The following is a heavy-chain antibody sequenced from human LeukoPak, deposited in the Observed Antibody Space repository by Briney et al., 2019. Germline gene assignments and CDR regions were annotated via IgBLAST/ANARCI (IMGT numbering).Heavy chain of an antibody. Sequence: ASVKVSCKASGYTFTGYYMHWVRQAPGQGLEWMGWINPNSGDTNYGQKFQGRVTMTRDTSISTAYMELSRLRSDDTAVYYCQSSGSGAKYYFDYWGQGTLVTVSS. CDR2: INPNSGDT. CDR1: GYTFTGYY. CDR3: QSSGSGAKYYFDY. V-gene: IGHV1-2*02. J-gene: IGHJ4*02. D-gene: IGHD3-10*01.